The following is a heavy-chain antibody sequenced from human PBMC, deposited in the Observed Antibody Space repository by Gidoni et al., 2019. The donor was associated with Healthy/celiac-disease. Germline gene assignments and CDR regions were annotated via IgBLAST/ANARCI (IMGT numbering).Heavy chain of an antibody. CDR1: GFTFSSYA. J-gene: IGHJ4*02. Sequence: EVQLLESGGGLVQPGGSLRLSCAASGFTFSSYAMSWVRQAPGKGLEWVSDISGSGVSTYSADSVKGLFTISRDNSKNTLYLQMNSLRAEDTAVYYCAKKGEDDSSGYIDYWGQGTLVTVSS. CDR3: AKKGEDDSSGYIDY. D-gene: IGHD3-22*01. CDR2: ISGSGVST. V-gene: IGHV3-23*01.